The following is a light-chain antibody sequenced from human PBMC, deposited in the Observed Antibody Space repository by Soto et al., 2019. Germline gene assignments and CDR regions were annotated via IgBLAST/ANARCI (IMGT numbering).Light chain of an antibody. CDR3: QQYVTSPRT. Sequence: EIVLTQSPGTLSLSPGERATLSCRASQSVSSTYLAWYQQKPGQAPRLLIYDASTRATGIPDRFSGSGSGTDFTLTISSLDPEDFAVYYCQQYVTSPRTFGQGTKVEIK. CDR1: QSVSSTY. CDR2: DAS. V-gene: IGKV3-20*01. J-gene: IGKJ1*01.